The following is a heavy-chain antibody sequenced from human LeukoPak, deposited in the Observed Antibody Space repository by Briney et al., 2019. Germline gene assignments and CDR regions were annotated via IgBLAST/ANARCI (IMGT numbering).Heavy chain of an antibody. CDR3: ARVPNFDSSAYVPRPMRE. J-gene: IGHJ4*02. Sequence: PSETLSLTCAVYSGSFSGYYWSWIRQPPGKGLEWIGEINHSGSTNYNPSLKSRVTISVDTSKKQFSLKLSSVTAADTAVYYCARVPNFDSSAYVPRPMREWGQGTLVTVSS. D-gene: IGHD3-22*01. V-gene: IGHV4-34*01. CDR1: SGSFSGYY. CDR2: INHSGST.